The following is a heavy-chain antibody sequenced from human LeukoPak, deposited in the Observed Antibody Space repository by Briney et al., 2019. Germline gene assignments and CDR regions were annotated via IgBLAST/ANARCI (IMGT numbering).Heavy chain of an antibody. CDR3: AKDVAEWELLPYYFDY. J-gene: IGHJ4*02. Sequence: GGSLRLSCAASGFTFSSYGMHWVRQAPGKGLEWVAVISYDGSDKYYADSVKGRFTISRDNSKNTLYLQMNSLRAEDTAVYYCAKDVAEWELLPYYFDYWGQGTLVTVSS. D-gene: IGHD1-26*01. CDR2: ISYDGSDK. V-gene: IGHV3-30*18. CDR1: GFTFSSYG.